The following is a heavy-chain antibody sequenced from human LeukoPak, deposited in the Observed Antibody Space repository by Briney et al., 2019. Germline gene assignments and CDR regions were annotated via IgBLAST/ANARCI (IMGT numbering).Heavy chain of an antibody. CDR2: IYHSGST. V-gene: IGHV4-4*02. CDR3: ARLEPAAGAFGPDL. CDR1: GGSISSYNW. Sequence: TSGTLSLTCVVSGGSISSYNWWSWVRQPPGKGLEWIGEIYHSGSTNYNPSLKSRATISLDKSKNQFSLKLSSVTAADTAVYYCARLEPAAGAFGPDLWGQGTLVSVSS. D-gene: IGHD6-13*01. J-gene: IGHJ5*02.